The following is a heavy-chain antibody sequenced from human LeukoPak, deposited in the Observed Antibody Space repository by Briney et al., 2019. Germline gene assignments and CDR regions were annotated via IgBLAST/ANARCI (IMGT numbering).Heavy chain of an antibody. D-gene: IGHD3-3*01. J-gene: IGHJ4*02. CDR3: ARDREIFGVVTTLDR. CDR2: ISHDGSSK. V-gene: IGHV3-30*10. CDR1: GFTFETYS. Sequence: GGSLRLSCSASGFTFETYSMHWVRQAPGQGLEWLAAISHDGSSKYYTDSVAGRFTISRDNSESTLSLLLDSLRNEDTAIYYCARDREIFGVVTTLDRWGQGTLITVSS.